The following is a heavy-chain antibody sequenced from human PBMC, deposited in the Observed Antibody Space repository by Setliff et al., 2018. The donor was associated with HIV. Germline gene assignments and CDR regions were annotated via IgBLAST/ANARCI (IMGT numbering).Heavy chain of an antibody. J-gene: IGHJ4*02. CDR3: ANMHWASNAWYSFDY. Sequence: SLKISCAASGYTFSSYWMAWVRQCPGKGLEWVANIQQHGSEIHYVASVEGRFTISRDNAKNSLYLQMNSLRAEDTAVYYCANMHWASNAWYSFDYWGQGALVTVSS. D-gene: IGHD2-2*01. CDR2: IQQHGSEI. V-gene: IGHV3-7*05. CDR1: GYTFSSYW.